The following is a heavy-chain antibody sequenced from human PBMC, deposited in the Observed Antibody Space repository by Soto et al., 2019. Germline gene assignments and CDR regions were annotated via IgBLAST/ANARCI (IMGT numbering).Heavy chain of an antibody. D-gene: IGHD1-7*01. J-gene: IGHJ5*02. CDR3: AKDDWNYGYNWFDP. CDR1: GVSISSVSISSNY. CDR2: IQYNGNT. Sequence: SETLSLTCTVSGVSISSVSISSNYWSWIRQPPGKGLEWIGSIQYNGNTNYSPSLKSRLTISIDTSKNQFSLHLRAEDTAVYYCAKDDWNYGYNWFDPWGQGTLVTVSS. V-gene: IGHV4-61*01.